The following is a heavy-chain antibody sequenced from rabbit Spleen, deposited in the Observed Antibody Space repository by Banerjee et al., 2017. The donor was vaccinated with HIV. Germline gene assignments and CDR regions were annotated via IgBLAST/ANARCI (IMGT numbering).Heavy chain of an antibody. CDR3: ARDTASSFSSYGMDL. D-gene: IGHD8-1*01. V-gene: IGHV1S45*01. CDR2: IDAGSSGFT. CDR1: GFSFSSRYY. Sequence: QEQLVESGGDLVKPGASLTLTCTASGFSFSSRYYMCWVRRAPGKGLEWIACIDAGSSGFTYFATWAKGRFTISKTSSTTVTLRMTRLTAADTATYFCARDTASSFSSYGMDLWGPGTLVTVS. J-gene: IGHJ6*01.